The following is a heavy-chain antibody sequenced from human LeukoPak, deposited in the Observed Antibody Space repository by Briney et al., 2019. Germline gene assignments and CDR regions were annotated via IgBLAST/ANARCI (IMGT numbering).Heavy chain of an antibody. Sequence: SETLSLTCTVSGGSISSYYWSWIRQPPGKGLEWIGRIYTSGSTNYNPSLKSRVTISVDTSKNQFSLKLSSVTAADTAVYYCARSTVVVTAILYYYYYMDVWGKGTTVTISS. CDR2: IYTSGST. V-gene: IGHV4-4*08. CDR1: GGSISSYY. D-gene: IGHD2-21*02. J-gene: IGHJ6*03. CDR3: ARSTVVVTAILYYYYYMDV.